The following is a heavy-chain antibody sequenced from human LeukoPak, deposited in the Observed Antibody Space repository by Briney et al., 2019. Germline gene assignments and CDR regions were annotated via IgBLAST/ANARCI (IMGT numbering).Heavy chain of an antibody. V-gene: IGHV1-18*01. CDR2: ISAYNGNT. D-gene: IGHD3-10*01. Sequence: ASVKVSCKASGYTFTSYGVSWVRQAPGQGLEWMGWISAYNGNTNYAQKLQGRVTMTTDTSTSTAYMELRSLRSDDTAVYYCARMYYYGSGSYFDDAFDIWGQGTMVTVSS. J-gene: IGHJ3*02. CDR1: GYTFTSYG. CDR3: ARMYYYGSGSYFDDAFDI.